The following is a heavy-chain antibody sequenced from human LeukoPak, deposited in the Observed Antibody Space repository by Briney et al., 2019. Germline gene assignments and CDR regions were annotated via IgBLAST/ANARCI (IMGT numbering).Heavy chain of an antibody. D-gene: IGHD2-15*01. CDR2: ITPFNGNT. V-gene: IGHV1-45*02. CDR3: ASGTLGYCSGGSCYSGQMED. CDR1: GYTFTYRY. J-gene: IGHJ1*01. Sequence: GASVRVSCKASGYTFTYRYLHWVRQAPGQALEWMGWITPFNGNTNYAQKFQDRVTITRDRSVSTAYMELSSLRSEDTAMYYCASGTLGYCSGGSCYSGQMEDWGQGTLVTVSS.